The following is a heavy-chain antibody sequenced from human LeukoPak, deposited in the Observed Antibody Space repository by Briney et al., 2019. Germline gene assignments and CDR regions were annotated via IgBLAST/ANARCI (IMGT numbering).Heavy chain of an antibody. CDR2: LSGSGDDT. V-gene: IGHV3-23*01. CDR1: GFTYSDYG. J-gene: IGHJ4*02. Sequence: GGSLRLSCAASGFTYSDYGMSWVRQAPGKGLEGVSALSGSGDDTYYADSVKGRFTISRDNSKKTLYLEMNSLRDEDTGVYYCARDRYCSLWGQGTLVTVSS. D-gene: IGHD2-15*01. CDR3: ARDRYCSL.